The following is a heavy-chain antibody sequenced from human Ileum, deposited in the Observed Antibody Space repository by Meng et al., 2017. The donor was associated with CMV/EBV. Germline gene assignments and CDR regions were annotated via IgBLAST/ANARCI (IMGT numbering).Heavy chain of an antibody. CDR2: SRNKANSYTR. D-gene: IGHD3-22*01. Sequence: GGSLRLSCGASGFTFSDHYMDWVRQAPGKGLEWVGCSRNKANSYTREYAASVKGRFIISRDNSKNSLYLQMNSLKTEDTAVYYCARLSSSGYWYFDYWGQGTLVTVSS. J-gene: IGHJ4*02. CDR3: ARLSSSGYWYFDY. V-gene: IGHV3-72*01. CDR1: GFTFSDHY.